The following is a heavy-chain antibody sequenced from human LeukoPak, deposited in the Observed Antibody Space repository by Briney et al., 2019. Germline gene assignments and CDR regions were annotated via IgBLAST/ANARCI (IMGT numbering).Heavy chain of an antibody. D-gene: IGHD5-12*01. Sequence: GGSLRLSCAASGFTFSSYWMSWVRQAPGKGLEWVANIKQDGSEKYYVDSVKGRFAISRDNAKNSLYLQMNSLRAEDTAVYYCARGRLLFFGILATDYWGQGTLVTVSS. CDR2: IKQDGSEK. V-gene: IGHV3-7*01. CDR3: ARGRLLFFGILATDY. J-gene: IGHJ4*02. CDR1: GFTFSSYW.